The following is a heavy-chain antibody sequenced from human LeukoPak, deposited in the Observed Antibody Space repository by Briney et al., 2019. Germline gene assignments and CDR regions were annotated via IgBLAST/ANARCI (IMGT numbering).Heavy chain of an antibody. D-gene: IGHD6-19*01. J-gene: IGHJ4*02. V-gene: IGHV3-48*01. CDR3: AKGGGSSGRSYYFDY. Sequence: GGSLRLSCAASGFTFSSYSMNCVRQAPGKGLEWVSYITFSSSIIYYADSVKGRFTISRDNAKNSLYLQMNSLRAEDAAVYYCAKGGGSSGRSYYFDYWGRGTLVTVSS. CDR2: ITFSSSII. CDR1: GFTFSSYS.